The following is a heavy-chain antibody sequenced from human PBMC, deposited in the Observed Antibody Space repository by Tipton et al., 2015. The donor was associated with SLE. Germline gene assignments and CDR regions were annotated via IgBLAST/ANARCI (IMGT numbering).Heavy chain of an antibody. V-gene: IGHV4-30-2*01. J-gene: IGHJ5*02. D-gene: IGHD3-10*01. Sequence: TLSLTCAVSGGSINSGDSSWSWIRQPPGKGLEWIGYIFHTGYTSYNPSFKSRVIISADRSKNQFSLKLTSVTAADTAVYYCARVVRGFGELLGEPPHNWFDPWGQGTLVTVSS. CDR1: GGSINSGDSS. CDR3: ARVVRGFGELLGEPPHNWFDP. CDR2: IFHTGYT.